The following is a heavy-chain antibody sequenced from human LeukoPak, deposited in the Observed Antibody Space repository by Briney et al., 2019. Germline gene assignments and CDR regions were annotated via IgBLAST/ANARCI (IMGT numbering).Heavy chain of an antibody. D-gene: IGHD6-19*01. CDR2: IYHSGST. V-gene: IGHV4-38-2*02. J-gene: IGHJ4*02. CDR1: GYSISSGYY. Sequence: SETLSLTCTISGYSISSGYYWGWIRQPPAEGLEWIGSIYHSGSTYYNPSLKSRVTISLDTSENQFSLKLSSVTAADTAVYYCARDLYSSGWGYFDYWGQGTLVTVSS. CDR3: ARDLYSSGWGYFDY.